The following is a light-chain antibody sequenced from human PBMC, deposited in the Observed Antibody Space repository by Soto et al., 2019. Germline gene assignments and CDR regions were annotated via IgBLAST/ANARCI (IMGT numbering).Light chain of an antibody. CDR2: RNN. Sequence: QSALTQPPSASGTPGQRVTISCSGSSSNIGSNYVYWYQQLPGTAPKLLIYRNNQRPSGVPDRFSGSKSGTSASLAISGLRSEDEADYYCAAWDDSLSGREVFGTGTKVT. CDR3: AAWDDSLSGREV. CDR1: SSNIGSNY. V-gene: IGLV1-47*01. J-gene: IGLJ1*01.